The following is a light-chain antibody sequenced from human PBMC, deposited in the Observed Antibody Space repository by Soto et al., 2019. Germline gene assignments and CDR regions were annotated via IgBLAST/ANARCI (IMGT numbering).Light chain of an antibody. CDR3: QQLNSYPPMYT. CDR2: KAS. J-gene: IGKJ2*01. Sequence: DIQMTQSPSTLSASVGDRVTITCRASQSISSWLAWYQQKPGKAPKLLIYKASSLESGVPSRFSGSGSGTEFTLTISSLQPEDFATYYCQQLNSYPPMYTFGQGTKLEIK. CDR1: QSISSW. V-gene: IGKV1-5*03.